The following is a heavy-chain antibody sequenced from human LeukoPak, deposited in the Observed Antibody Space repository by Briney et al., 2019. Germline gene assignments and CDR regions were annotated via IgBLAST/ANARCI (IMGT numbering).Heavy chain of an antibody. D-gene: IGHD3-3*01. CDR1: GFSLSTSGMC. CDR2: IDWDDDK. Sequence: ESGPALVKPTQTLTLTCTFSGFSLSTSGMCVSWIRQSPGKALEWLALIDWDDDKYYSTSLKTRLTISKHTSKNQVVLTMTNMDPVDTATYYCARITYDLMCRNYNGMDVWGKGTTVTVSS. CDR3: ARITYDLMCRNYNGMDV. V-gene: IGHV2-70*01. J-gene: IGHJ6*04.